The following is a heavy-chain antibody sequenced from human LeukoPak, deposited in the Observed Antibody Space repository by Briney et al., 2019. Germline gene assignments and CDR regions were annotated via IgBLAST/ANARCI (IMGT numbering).Heavy chain of an antibody. CDR2: IYSGGST. CDR1: GFTVSSNY. CDR3: ARAPFTYDSSGDSFDI. D-gene: IGHD3-22*01. V-gene: IGHV3-66*01. Sequence: GSLRLSCAASGFTVSSNYMSWVRQAPGKGLEWVSVIYSGGSTYYADSVTGRFTVSRDNSKNTLYLQMNSLRAEDTAVYYCARAPFTYDSSGDSFDIWGQGTMVTVSS. J-gene: IGHJ3*02.